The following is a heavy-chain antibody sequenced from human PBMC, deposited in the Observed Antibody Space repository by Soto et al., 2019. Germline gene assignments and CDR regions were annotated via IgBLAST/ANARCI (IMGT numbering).Heavy chain of an antibody. D-gene: IGHD1-26*01. CDR3: AKGSYRPHDY. Sequence: PGGSLRLSCAASGFTFSNYWMHWVRQTPGMGLVWVSHINIDGSDTAYADSVRGRFTISRDNAKNTLYLQMNSLRAEDTAVYYCAKGSYRPHDYWGQGTPVTVSS. V-gene: IGHV3-74*01. CDR1: GFTFSNYW. J-gene: IGHJ4*02. CDR2: INIDGSDT.